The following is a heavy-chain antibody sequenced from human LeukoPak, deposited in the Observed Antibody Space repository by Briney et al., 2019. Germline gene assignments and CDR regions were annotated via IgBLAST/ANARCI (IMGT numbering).Heavy chain of an antibody. CDR1: GITLSNYG. D-gene: IGHD3-10*01. J-gene: IGHJ4*02. Sequence: GGSLRLSCAVSGITLSNYGMSWVRQAPGKGLEWVAGLSGSGGTTNYADSVKGRFTISRDNLKNTLYLQMNSLRAEDTAIYFCAKRGVVIRVFLVGFHKEANYFDSWGQGALVTVSS. CDR3: AKRGVVIRVFLVGFHKEANYFDS. CDR2: LSGSGGTT. V-gene: IGHV3-23*01.